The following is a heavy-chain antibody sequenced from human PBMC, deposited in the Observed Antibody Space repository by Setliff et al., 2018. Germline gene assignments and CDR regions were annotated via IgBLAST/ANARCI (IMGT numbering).Heavy chain of an antibody. CDR3: AGRPQNTPMGPCDY. CDR1: PGSISRHY. V-gene: IGHV4-59*11. J-gene: IGHJ4*02. CDR2: RHDNGER. D-gene: IGHD5-18*01. Sequence: SETLSLTCTVSPGSISRHYWSWFRQAPGKGLEWIGYRHDNGERDYNPSLGSRVTISVDTSKNQFALMLTSVTAADTAIYYCAGRPQNTPMGPCDYWGQGTLVTVSS.